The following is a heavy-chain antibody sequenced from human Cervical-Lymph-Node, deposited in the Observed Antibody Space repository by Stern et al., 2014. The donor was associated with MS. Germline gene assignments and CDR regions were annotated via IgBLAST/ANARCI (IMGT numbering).Heavy chain of an antibody. V-gene: IGHV4-39*01. CDR3: AKHACTGAACPFDL. D-gene: IGHD2-8*02. Sequence: VQLVQSGPGLVKPSETLSLTCAVSGDSISSYTHYWAWIRQPPGKGLEWIGSVYYSGATYYNPSLKSPFTLPVDTSKNPFPRGLSSVTAADTAVYYCAKHACTGAACPFDLWGQGTLVTVSS. J-gene: IGHJ4*02. CDR2: VYYSGAT. CDR1: GDSISSYTHY.